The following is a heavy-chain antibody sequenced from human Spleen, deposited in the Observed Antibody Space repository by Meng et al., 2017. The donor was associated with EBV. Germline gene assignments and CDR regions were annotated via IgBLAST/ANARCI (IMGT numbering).Heavy chain of an antibody. J-gene: IGHJ4*02. D-gene: IGHD6-13*01. CDR2: IHYGGST. CDR3: ARDTEAPGTWFDY. V-gene: IGHV4-34*01. Sequence: QKGCAGLLKPPEPLSLPSVIPGGSFSGYYWSWLRQPPGKGLELIGEIHYGGSTKYNPSLESRATISGDTSKNQFSLILTSVTAADTAVYYCARDTEAPGTWFDYWGQGALVTVSS. CDR1: GGSFSGYY.